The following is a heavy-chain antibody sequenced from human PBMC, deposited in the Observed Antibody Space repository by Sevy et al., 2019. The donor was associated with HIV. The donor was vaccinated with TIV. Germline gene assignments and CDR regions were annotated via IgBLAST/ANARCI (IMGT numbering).Heavy chain of an antibody. Sequence: GGSLRLSCAASGFTFNSFAMHWVRQAPGKGLEWVTVISNDGSNKYYADSVKGRFTISRDKSKNTLYLQMNSLSPEDTAVYFCVRDRGVGLCSGGSCYSGHYWGQGTLVTVSS. CDR1: GFTFNSFA. CDR2: ISNDGSNK. V-gene: IGHV3-30-3*01. J-gene: IGHJ4*02. CDR3: VRDRGVGLCSGGSCYSGHY. D-gene: IGHD2-15*01.